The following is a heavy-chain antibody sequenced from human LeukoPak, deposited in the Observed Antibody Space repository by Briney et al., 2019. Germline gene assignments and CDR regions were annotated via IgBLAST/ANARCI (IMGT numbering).Heavy chain of an antibody. Sequence: ASVKVSCKASGYTFTGYYMHWVRQAPGQGLEWMGWINPNSGGTNYAQKFQGRVTMTRDTSISTAYMELSRLRSDDTAVYYCARGSPPSYDFWSGYPNYYYYYYMDVWGKGTTVTVSS. D-gene: IGHD3-3*01. V-gene: IGHV1-2*02. CDR3: ARGSPPSYDFWSGYPNYYYYYYMDV. CDR1: GYTFTGYY. CDR2: INPNSGGT. J-gene: IGHJ6*03.